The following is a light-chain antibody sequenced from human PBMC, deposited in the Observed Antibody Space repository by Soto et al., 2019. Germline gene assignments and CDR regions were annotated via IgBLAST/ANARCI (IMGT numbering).Light chain of an antibody. CDR1: QSISSY. J-gene: IGKJ4*01. CDR3: QQIYSPLLT. V-gene: IGKV1-39*01. Sequence: DIQMTQSPSSLSASVGDRVTITCRASQSISSYLNWYQQRPGKAPELLIYAASSLQSGVPSRFSGSGSGTDFTLTISSLQPEDFATYYCQQIYSPLLTFGGGTKVEIK. CDR2: AAS.